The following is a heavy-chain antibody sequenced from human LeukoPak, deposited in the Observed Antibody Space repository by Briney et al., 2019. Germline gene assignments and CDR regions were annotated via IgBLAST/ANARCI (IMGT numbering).Heavy chain of an antibody. CDR2: IIPILGIA. CDR1: GGTFSSYA. CDR3: ARDGIVVVPAATYYYGMYV. D-gene: IGHD2-2*01. Sequence: SVKVSCKASGGTFSSYAISWVRQAPGQGLEWMGRIIPILGIANYAQKFQGRVTITADKSTSTAYMELSSLRSEDTAVYYCARDGIVVVPAATYYYGMYVWGQGTTVTVSS. V-gene: IGHV1-69*04. J-gene: IGHJ6*02.